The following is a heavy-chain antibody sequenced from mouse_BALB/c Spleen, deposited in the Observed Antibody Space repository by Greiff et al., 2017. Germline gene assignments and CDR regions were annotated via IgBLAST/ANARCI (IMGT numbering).Heavy chain of an antibody. D-gene: IGHD3-1*01. CDR2: IWAGGST. J-gene: IGHJ4*01. V-gene: IGHV2-9*02. Sequence: QVQLKESGPGLVAPSQSLSITCTVSGFSLTSYGVHWVRQPPGKGLEWLGVIWAGGSTNYNSALMSRLSISKDNSKSQVFLKMNSLQTDDPAMYYCARDGARALYYYAMDYWGQGTSVTVSS. CDR3: ARDGARALYYYAMDY. CDR1: GFSLTSYG.